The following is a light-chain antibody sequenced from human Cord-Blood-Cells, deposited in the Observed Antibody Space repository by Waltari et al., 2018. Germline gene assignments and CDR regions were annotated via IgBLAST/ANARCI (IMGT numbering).Light chain of an antibody. Sequence: QSALTQPPSASASPGQSVTIPCTVPSSDVGGYNYVTWYQQHPGKAPKLISYEVSKRASGVPDRFSGSKSGNTASLTVSGLQAEDEADYYCSSYAGSNNVVFGGGTKLTVL. J-gene: IGLJ2*01. CDR1: SSDVGGYNY. V-gene: IGLV2-8*01. CDR2: EVS. CDR3: SSYAGSNNVV.